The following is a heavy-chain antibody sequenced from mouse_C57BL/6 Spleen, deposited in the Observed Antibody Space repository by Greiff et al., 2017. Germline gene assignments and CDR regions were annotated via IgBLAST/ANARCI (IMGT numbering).Heavy chain of an antibody. D-gene: IGHD2-5*01. CDR2: INPNNGGT. CDR1: GYTFTDYN. V-gene: IGHV1-22*01. Sequence: VQLQQSGPELVKPGASVKMSCKASGYTFTDYNMHWVKQSPGKSLEWIGYINPNNGGTSYNQKFKGKATLTVNKSSSTAYMELRSLTAEDAAVYDWARSGYESNYDGDMDDWGKGTTGTVSS. CDR3: ARSGYESNYDGDMDD. J-gene: IGHJ4*01.